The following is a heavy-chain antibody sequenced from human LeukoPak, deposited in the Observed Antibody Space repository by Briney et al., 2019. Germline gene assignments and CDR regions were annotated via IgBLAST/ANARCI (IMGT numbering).Heavy chain of an antibody. V-gene: IGHV3-23*01. D-gene: IGHD3-22*01. CDR1: GFTFSSYA. Sequence: GGSLRLSCAPSGFTFSSYAMSWVRQAPGKGLEWLSAISVIGGSTYYPASVKGRFSISRHTSKNTPYMQMHSLRHEHTAVYYCAKSGSSGYSGWGQGTLVTVSS. CDR3: AKSGSSGYSG. J-gene: IGHJ4*02. CDR2: ISVIGGST.